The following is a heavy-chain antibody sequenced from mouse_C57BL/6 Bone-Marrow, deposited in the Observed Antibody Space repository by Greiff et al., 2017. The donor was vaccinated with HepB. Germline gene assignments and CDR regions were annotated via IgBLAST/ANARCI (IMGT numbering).Heavy chain of an antibody. Sequence: EVMLVESEGGLVQPGSSMKLSCTASGFTFSDYYMAWVRQVPEKGLEWVANINYDGSSTYYLDSLKSRFIISRDNAKNILYLQMSSLKSEDTATYYCARDDGSSYESYFDYWGQGTTLTVSS. CDR3: ARDDGSSYESYFDY. CDR1: GFTFSDYY. D-gene: IGHD1-1*01. V-gene: IGHV5-16*01. J-gene: IGHJ2*01. CDR2: INYDGSST.